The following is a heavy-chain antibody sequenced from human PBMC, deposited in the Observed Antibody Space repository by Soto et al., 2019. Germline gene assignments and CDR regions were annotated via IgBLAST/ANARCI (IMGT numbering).Heavy chain of an antibody. D-gene: IGHD5-12*01. CDR2: ISTSGSTV. CDR1: RFTFSTYE. V-gene: IGHV3-48*03. J-gene: IGHJ4*02. Sequence: EVQLVESGGALVQPGGSLRLSCAASRFTFSTYEMHWFRQAPGKGLEWVSYISTSGSTVYYADSVKGRFTVSRDNNRNSLYLKMDSLRDEDTALYYCVRYCGTTLCIGVATRTFDYWGQGTLVTVSS. CDR3: VRYCGTTLCIGVATRTFDY.